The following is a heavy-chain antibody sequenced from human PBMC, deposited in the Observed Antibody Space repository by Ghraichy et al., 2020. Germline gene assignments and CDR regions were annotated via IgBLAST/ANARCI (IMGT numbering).Heavy chain of an antibody. Sequence: GGSLRLSCAASGFTFSSYSMNWVRQAPGKGLEWVSSISSSSSYIYYADSVKGRFTISRDNAKNSLYLQMNSLRAEDTAVYYCARDPGYPLITMVRGVPPYYYYGMDVWGQGTTVTVSS. CDR3: ARDPGYPLITMVRGVPPYYYYGMDV. CDR1: GFTFSSYS. J-gene: IGHJ6*02. V-gene: IGHV3-21*01. CDR2: ISSSSSYI. D-gene: IGHD3-10*01.